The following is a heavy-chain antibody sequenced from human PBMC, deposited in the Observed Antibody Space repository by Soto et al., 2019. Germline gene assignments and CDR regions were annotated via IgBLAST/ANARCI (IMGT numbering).Heavy chain of an antibody. J-gene: IGHJ6*02. CDR1: GDSISNGDYY. D-gene: IGHD1-1*01. Sequence: SSETLSLTCTVSGDSISNGDYYWSWIRQPPGKGLEYIGYIYYSASSHYNPSLKSRVTISFDTSRNQFSLKLSSVTAADTAVYYCAIEIVGTPGGMDVWGQGTPVTVSS. CDR3: AIEIVGTPGGMDV. CDR2: IYYSASS. V-gene: IGHV4-30-4*01.